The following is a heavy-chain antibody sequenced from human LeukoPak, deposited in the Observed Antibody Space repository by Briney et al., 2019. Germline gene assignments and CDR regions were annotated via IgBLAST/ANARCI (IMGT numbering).Heavy chain of an antibody. D-gene: IGHD1-26*01. Sequence: PSETLSLTCSVSGGSISSSPYYWGWIRQPPGKGLEWIGTTYYSGTTYYNPSLKSRVTISVDTSKNQFSLKLSSVTAADTAVYYCARLVGAATDPFDYWGQGTLVTVSS. V-gene: IGHV4-39*01. CDR2: TYYSGTT. J-gene: IGHJ4*02. CDR3: ARLVGAATDPFDY. CDR1: GGSISSSPYY.